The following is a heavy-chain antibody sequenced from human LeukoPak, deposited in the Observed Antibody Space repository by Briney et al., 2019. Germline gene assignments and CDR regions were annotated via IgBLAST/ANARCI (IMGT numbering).Heavy chain of an antibody. J-gene: IGHJ4*02. V-gene: IGHV6-1*01. D-gene: IGHD1-26*01. CDR1: GDSVSSNSAA. CDR2: TYYRSKWYN. Sequence: SQTLSLTCPISGDSVSSNSAAWNWIRQSPSRGLEWLGRTYYRSKWYNDFAVSVKSRITIEADTSKNQLSLQLNSVTPEDTAVYYCARSYRTSPPFDYWGQGTLVTVSS. CDR3: ARSYRTSPPFDY.